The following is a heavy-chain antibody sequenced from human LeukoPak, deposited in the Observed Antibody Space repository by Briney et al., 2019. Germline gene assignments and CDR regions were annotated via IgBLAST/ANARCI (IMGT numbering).Heavy chain of an antibody. Sequence: GGSLRLSCAASGFTFSSYSMNWVRQAPGKGLEWVSSISSRSSCIYYADSVRGRFTISRDNAKNSLYLQMNSLRAEDTAVYYCASGITMVRGAPGAFDYWGQGTLVTVSS. V-gene: IGHV3-21*01. CDR2: ISSRSSCI. CDR1: GFTFSSYS. D-gene: IGHD3-10*01. J-gene: IGHJ4*02. CDR3: ASGITMVRGAPGAFDY.